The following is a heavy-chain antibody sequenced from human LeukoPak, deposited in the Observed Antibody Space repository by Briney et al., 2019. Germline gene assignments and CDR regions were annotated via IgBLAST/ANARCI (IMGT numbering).Heavy chain of an antibody. Sequence: SETLSLTCTVSGGSINGYYWSWIRQSPAEGVEWIGYIYYTGSTNYNPSLKSRVSISVDTSKNQFSLKLISVTAADTAVYYCARLRDNSGYYYFVDNWGRGTLVTVSS. D-gene: IGHD3-22*01. V-gene: IGHV4-59*08. J-gene: IGHJ4*02. CDR1: GGSINGYY. CDR3: ARLRDNSGYYYFVDN. CDR2: IYYTGST.